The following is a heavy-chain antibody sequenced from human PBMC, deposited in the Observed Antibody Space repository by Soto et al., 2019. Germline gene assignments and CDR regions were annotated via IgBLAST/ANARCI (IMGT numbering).Heavy chain of an antibody. Sequence: QVQLQESGPGLVKPSQTLSLTCTVSGGSISSGDYSWSWIRQPPGKGLEWIGYIYYSGSTYYNPSLKSRVTISVETSKIQFSLKLASVTAADTAVYYCARERGITGVVLPDFYQYGMDVWGQGTTVTVSS. D-gene: IGHD3-3*01. CDR2: IYYSGST. V-gene: IGHV4-30-4*01. CDR3: ARERGITGVVLPDFYQYGMDV. J-gene: IGHJ6*02. CDR1: GGSISSGDYS.